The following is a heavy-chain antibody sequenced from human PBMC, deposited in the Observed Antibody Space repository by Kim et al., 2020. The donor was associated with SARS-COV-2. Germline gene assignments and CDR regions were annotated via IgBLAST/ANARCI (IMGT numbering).Heavy chain of an antibody. CDR3: TRSKEQQLVEGGWFDP. D-gene: IGHD6-13*01. J-gene: IGHJ5*02. CDR2: IYSGGST. Sequence: GRSLRLSCAASGFTVSSNYMSWVRQAPGKGLEWVSVIYSGGSTYYADSVKGRFTISRDNSKNTLYLQMNSLRAEDTAVYYCTRSKEQQLVEGGWFDPWGQGTLVTVSS. CDR1: GFTVSSNY. V-gene: IGHV3-53*01.